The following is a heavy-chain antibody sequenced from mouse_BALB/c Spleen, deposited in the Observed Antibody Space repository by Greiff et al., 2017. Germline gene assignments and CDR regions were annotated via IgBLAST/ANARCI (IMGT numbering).Heavy chain of an antibody. Sequence: EVKLVESGGGLVQPKGSLKLSCAASGFTFSSFGMHWVRQAPEKGLEWVAYISSGSSTIYYADTVKGRFTISRDNPKNTLFLQMTSLRSEDTAMYYCARTDYDGPYFDYWGQGTTLTVSS. CDR1: GFTFSSFG. D-gene: IGHD2-4*01. CDR3: ARTDYDGPYFDY. J-gene: IGHJ2*01. V-gene: IGHV5-17*02. CDR2: ISSGSSTI.